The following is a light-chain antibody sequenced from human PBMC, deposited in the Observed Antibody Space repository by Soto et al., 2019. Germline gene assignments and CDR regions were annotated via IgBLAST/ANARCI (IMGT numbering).Light chain of an antibody. V-gene: IGKV1-9*01. Sequence: LLTQSPSSLSASVGDRVTITCRASQGIGSYLAWYQQEPVKAPKLLIYAASTLQTGVPSRFSGSGSGTDFTLTISSLQPEDFATYFCQHLVSYPLTFAQGTRLEIK. CDR2: AAS. CDR3: QHLVSYPLT. J-gene: IGKJ5*01. CDR1: QGIGSY.